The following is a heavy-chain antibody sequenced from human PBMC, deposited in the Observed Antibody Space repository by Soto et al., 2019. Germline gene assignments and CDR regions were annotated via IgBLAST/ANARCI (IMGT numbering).Heavy chain of an antibody. CDR1: GTSISTYY. D-gene: IGHD1-1*01. V-gene: IGHV4-59*01. CDR3: TRYNSNAINY. CDR2: IHYSGTS. J-gene: IGHJ4*02. Sequence: VPLQESGPGLVKPSETLSLTCTDTGTSISTYYWSWIRQPPGKGLEWTANIHYSGTSNYNPSLASRVTLSVDTAENQFALKMTALAAADRAMYFCTRYNSNAINYWGRVTLDTVAS.